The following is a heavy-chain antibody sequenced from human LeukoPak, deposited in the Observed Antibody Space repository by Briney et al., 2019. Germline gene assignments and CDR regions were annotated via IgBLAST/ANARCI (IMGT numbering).Heavy chain of an antibody. V-gene: IGHV3-33*01. Sequence: GRSLRLSCVASGFTFSSYGMQWVRQAPGKRLEWVTVITGDGSTKFYADSVKGRFTISRDNSRNTLYLQMNSLRAEDTAVYYCARGFYYGMDVWGQGTTVTVSS. CDR1: GFTFSSYG. J-gene: IGHJ6*02. CDR3: ARGFYYGMDV. CDR2: ITGDGSTK.